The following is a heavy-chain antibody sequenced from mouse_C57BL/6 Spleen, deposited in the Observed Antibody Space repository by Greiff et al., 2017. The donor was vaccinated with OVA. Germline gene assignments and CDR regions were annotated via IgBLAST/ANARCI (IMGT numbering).Heavy chain of an antibody. Sequence: VQGVESGAELVKPGASVKISCKASGYAFSSYWMNWVKQRPGKGLEWIGQIYPGDGDTNYNGKFKGKATLTADKSSSTAYMQLSSLTSEDSAVYFCARCLYYYGSSFDYWGQGTTLTVSS. CDR2: IYPGDGDT. CDR3: ARCLYYYGSSFDY. V-gene: IGHV1-80*01. CDR1: GYAFSSYW. J-gene: IGHJ2*01. D-gene: IGHD1-1*01.